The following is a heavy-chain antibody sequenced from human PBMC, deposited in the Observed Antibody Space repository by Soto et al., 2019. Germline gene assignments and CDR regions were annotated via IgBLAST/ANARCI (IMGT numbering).Heavy chain of an antibody. D-gene: IGHD3-3*01. Sequence: ASVKVSCKASGGTFSSYAISWVRQATGQGLEWMGWMNPNSGNTGYAQKFQGRVTMTRNTSISTAYMELSSLRSEDTAVYYCARAGLPLKLYYDFWSGNHGPHDYWGQGTLVTVSS. V-gene: IGHV1-8*02. J-gene: IGHJ4*02. CDR2: MNPNSGNT. CDR3: ARAGLPLKLYYDFWSGNHGPHDY. CDR1: GGTFSSYA.